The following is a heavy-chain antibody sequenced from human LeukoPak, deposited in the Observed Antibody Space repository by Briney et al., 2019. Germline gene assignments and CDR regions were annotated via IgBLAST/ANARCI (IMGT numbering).Heavy chain of an antibody. D-gene: IGHD3-22*01. CDR3: ARCDSSGYYFDD. CDR2: IYSGGST. V-gene: IGHV3-66*01. CDR1: GFTVINHY. Sequence: AGGSLRLSCAASGFTVINHYMSWVRQAPGKGLEWVSVIYSGGSTYYADSVKGRFTISRDNSKNTLYLQMNSLRAEDTAVYYCARCDSSGYYFDDRGQGTLVTVSS. J-gene: IGHJ4*02.